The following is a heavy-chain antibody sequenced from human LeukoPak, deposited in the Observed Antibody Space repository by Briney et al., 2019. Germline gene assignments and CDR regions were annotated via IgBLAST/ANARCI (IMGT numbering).Heavy chain of an antibody. D-gene: IGHD5-24*01. J-gene: IGHJ4*02. CDR3: ARSWRDGYNYYFDY. V-gene: IGHV4-34*01. CDR2: INHSGST. CDR1: GGSFSGYY. Sequence: SETLSLTCAVYGGSFSGYYWSWIRQPPGKGLEWIGEINHSGSTNYNPSLKSRVTMSVDTSKNQFSLKLSSVTAADTAVYYCARSWRDGYNYYFDYWGQGTLVTVSS.